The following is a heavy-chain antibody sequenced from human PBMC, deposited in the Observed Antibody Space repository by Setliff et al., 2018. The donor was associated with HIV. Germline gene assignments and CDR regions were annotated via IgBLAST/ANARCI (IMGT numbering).Heavy chain of an antibody. CDR2: IYYSGST. CDR1: GGSISSGGYY. Sequence: PSATLSLTCTVSGGSISSGGYYWSWIRQHPGKGLEWIGYIYYSGSTYYNPSLKSRVTISVDTSKNQFSLKLSSVTAADTAVYYCARDYGDTPSYYYYYGMDVWGQGTTVTVSS. J-gene: IGHJ6*02. V-gene: IGHV4-31*03. CDR3: ARDYGDTPSYYYYYGMDV. D-gene: IGHD4-17*01.